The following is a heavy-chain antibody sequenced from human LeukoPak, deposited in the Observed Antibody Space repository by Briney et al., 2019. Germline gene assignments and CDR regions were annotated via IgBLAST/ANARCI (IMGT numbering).Heavy chain of an antibody. CDR2: INHSGST. D-gene: IGHD5-12*01. Sequence: SETLSLTCAVYGGSFSGYYWSRIRQPPGKGLEWIGEINHSGSTNYNPSLKSRVTISVDTSKNQFSLKLSSVTAADTAVYYCAREGGYMSGYEGNWFDPWGQGTLVTVSS. CDR1: GGSFSGYY. CDR3: AREGGYMSGYEGNWFDP. J-gene: IGHJ5*02. V-gene: IGHV4-34*01.